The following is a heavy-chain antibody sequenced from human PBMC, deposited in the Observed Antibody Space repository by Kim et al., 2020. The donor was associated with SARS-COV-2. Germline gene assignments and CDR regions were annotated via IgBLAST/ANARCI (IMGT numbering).Heavy chain of an antibody. D-gene: IGHD3-10*01. CDR1: GFTFSGSA. CDR3: TRRMQDRGYYGMDV. V-gene: IGHV3-73*01. Sequence: GGSLRLSCAASGFTFSGSAMHWVRQASGKGLEWVGRIRSKAKSYATAYAASVKGRFTISRDDSKNTAYLQMNSLKTEDTAVYYCTRRMQDRGYYGMDVWGQGTTVTVSS. CDR2: IRSKAKSYAT. J-gene: IGHJ6*02.